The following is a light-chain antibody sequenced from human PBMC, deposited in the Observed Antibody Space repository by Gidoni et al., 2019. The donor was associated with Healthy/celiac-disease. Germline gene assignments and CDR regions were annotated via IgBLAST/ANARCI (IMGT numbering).Light chain of an antibody. CDR1: QSVNNKY. CDR3: QQYGSSPYT. J-gene: IGKJ2*01. V-gene: IGKV3-20*01. CDR2: GAS. Sequence: EVVLTQSPGTLSLSLGERATLSCKASQSVNNKYVAWYQQKPGQAPRLLIYGASSRATGIPDRFTGSGSGTDLTLTLSRLEPEDFAVYYCQQYGSSPYTFGQGTKLEIK.